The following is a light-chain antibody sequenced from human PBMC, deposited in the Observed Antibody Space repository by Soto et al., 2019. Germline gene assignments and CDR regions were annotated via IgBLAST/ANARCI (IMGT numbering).Light chain of an antibody. CDR3: QHYNNWPII. V-gene: IGKV3-15*01. CDR1: QSVASN. CDR2: GAS. J-gene: IGKJ5*01. Sequence: EIVMTQSPATLSVSPGESVTLSCRASQSVASNLAWNQQRPGQAPSLLIYGASTRAPGIPARFSGSGSGTDFTLTISSLQSEDFAVYHCQHYNNWPIIFGQGTRLEIQ.